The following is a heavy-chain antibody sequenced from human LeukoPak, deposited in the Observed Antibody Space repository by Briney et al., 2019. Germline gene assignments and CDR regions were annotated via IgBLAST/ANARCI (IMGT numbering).Heavy chain of an antibody. CDR1: GDSVSSNSAA. Sequence: SQTLSLTCAISGDSVSSNSAAWNWIRQSPSRGLEWLGRTYYRSKWYNDYAVSVKSRITINPNTSKNQFSLQLNSVTPEDTAVYYCARRPRIEGYDQGFDYWGQGTLVTVSS. CDR3: ARRPRIEGYDQGFDY. V-gene: IGHV6-1*01. D-gene: IGHD5-12*01. CDR2: TYYRSKWYN. J-gene: IGHJ4*02.